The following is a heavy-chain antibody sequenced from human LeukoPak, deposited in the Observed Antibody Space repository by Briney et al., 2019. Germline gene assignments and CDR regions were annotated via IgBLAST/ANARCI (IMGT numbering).Heavy chain of an antibody. CDR2: IRYDGSNK. Sequence: PGGSLRLSCAASGFTFSSCGMHWVRQAPGKGLEWVAFIRYDGSNKYYADSVKGRFTISRDNSKNTLYLQMNSLRAEDTAVYYCAKVGYYYGSGSEPYFDYWGQGTLVTVSS. CDR1: GFTFSSCG. V-gene: IGHV3-30*02. CDR3: AKVGYYYGSGSEPYFDY. J-gene: IGHJ4*02. D-gene: IGHD3-10*01.